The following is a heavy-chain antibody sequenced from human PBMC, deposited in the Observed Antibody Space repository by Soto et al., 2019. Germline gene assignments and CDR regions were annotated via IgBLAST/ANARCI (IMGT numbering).Heavy chain of an antibody. CDR1: GYTFTSYT. V-gene: IGHV1-3*01. Sequence: QVQLVQSGAEVKKPGASVKVSCKASGYTFTSYTMNWVRQAPGQRLEWMGWINAGNGNTKYSQKFQGRVTVTRDTSASTAYMELSSLRSEDTAVYYCARGSPLSLDYWGQGTLVTVSS. CDR2: INAGNGNT. J-gene: IGHJ4*02. D-gene: IGHD3-16*02. CDR3: ARGSPLSLDY.